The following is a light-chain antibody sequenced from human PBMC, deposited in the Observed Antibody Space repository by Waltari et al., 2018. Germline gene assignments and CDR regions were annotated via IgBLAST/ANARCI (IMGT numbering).Light chain of an antibody. J-gene: IGKJ4*01. Sequence: DIQMTQSPSSLSASIGDRVIITCRASQSITTYLSWFQQKPGKAPKRLIYAASSLQSGVSSRFSGSGSGTDFTLTISSLQPEDFATYYCQQSDTTPLTFGGGTKVEIK. CDR2: AAS. CDR1: QSITTY. V-gene: IGKV1-39*01. CDR3: QQSDTTPLT.